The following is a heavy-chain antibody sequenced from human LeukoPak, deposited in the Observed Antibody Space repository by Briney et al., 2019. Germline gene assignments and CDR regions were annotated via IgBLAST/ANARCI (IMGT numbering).Heavy chain of an antibody. CDR3: ARPKYSSSWYWDY. D-gene: IGHD6-13*01. CDR2: ISGSGGST. CDR1: GFTFSSYA. V-gene: IGHV3-23*01. Sequence: GRSLRLSCAASGFTFSSYAMSWVRQAPGKGLEWVSAISGSGGSTYYADSVKGRFTISRDNSKNTLYLQMNSLRAEDTAVYYCARPKYSSSWYWDYWGQGTLVTVSS. J-gene: IGHJ4*02.